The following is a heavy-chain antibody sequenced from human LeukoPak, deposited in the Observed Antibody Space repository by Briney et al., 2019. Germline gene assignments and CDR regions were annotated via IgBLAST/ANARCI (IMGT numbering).Heavy chain of an antibody. Sequence: ASVKVSCKASGYTFTGYYMHWVRQAPGQGLEWMGWINPNSGGTNYAQKFQGRVTMTRDTSISTAYMELSRLRSDDTAVYYCARGDLYSSSSLNDYWGQGTLVTVSS. J-gene: IGHJ4*02. CDR3: ARGDLYSSSSLNDY. V-gene: IGHV1-2*02. D-gene: IGHD6-6*01. CDR2: INPNSGGT. CDR1: GYTFTGYY.